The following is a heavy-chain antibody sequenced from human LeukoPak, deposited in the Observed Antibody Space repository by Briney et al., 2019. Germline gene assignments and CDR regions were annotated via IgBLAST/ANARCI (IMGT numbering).Heavy chain of an antibody. Sequence: ASVKVSCKASGYTFTSYGISWVRQAPGQGLEWMGWISAYNGNTNYAQKLQGRVTMTTDTSTSTAYMELRSLRSDDTAVYYRARDSKKDYDFWSGYYGAFDYGMDVWGQGTTVTVSS. V-gene: IGHV1-18*01. CDR2: ISAYNGNT. J-gene: IGHJ6*02. CDR3: ARDSKKDYDFWSGYYGAFDYGMDV. D-gene: IGHD3-3*01. CDR1: GYTFTSYG.